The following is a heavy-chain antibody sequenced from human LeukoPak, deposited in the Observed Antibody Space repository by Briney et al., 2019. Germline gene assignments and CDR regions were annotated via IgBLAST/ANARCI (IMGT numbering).Heavy chain of an antibody. V-gene: IGHV3-48*03. J-gene: IGHJ4*02. CDR2: IGSSGRTS. CDR1: GFPFSVFE. Sequence: SGGSLRLSCAVSGFPFSVFEINWVRQAPRKGLEWVANIGSSGRTSYYANSVKGRFSISRDNAKNSLYLQMNSLRVENTGVYYCALLAVASGFDYWGQGALVTVSS. CDR3: ALLAVASGFDY. D-gene: IGHD6-19*01.